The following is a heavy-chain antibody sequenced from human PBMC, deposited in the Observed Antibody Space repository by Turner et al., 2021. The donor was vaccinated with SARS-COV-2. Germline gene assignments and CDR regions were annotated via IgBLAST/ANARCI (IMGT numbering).Heavy chain of an antibody. Sequence: QLQLVQSGVEVKKPGASVKVSCRASGYNFSDHYIYWVRQAPGQGLEWMGWLNPDNGDSYHAQKFKGRITMTRDTSLNTAYMELITLRSDDTAEYYCSMGRDDLNMHVWGRGTMVIVSS. V-gene: IGHV1-2*02. J-gene: IGHJ6*02. CDR2: LNPDNGDS. CDR3: SMGRDDLNMHV. CDR1: GYNFSDHY. D-gene: IGHD1-1*01.